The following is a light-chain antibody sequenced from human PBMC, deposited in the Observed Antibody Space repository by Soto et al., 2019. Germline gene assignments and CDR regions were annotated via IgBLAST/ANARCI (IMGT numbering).Light chain of an antibody. CDR2: GAS. V-gene: IGKV3-15*01. CDR1: QSVRSN. Sequence: EIVLTQSPGTLSLSPGERVTPSCRASQSVRSNLAWYQQKPGQAPRLLIYGASTRATGIPARFSGSGSGTEFTLTISSLQSEDFAVYYCQQYNNWPPYTFGQGTKVDIK. CDR3: QQYNNWPPYT. J-gene: IGKJ2*01.